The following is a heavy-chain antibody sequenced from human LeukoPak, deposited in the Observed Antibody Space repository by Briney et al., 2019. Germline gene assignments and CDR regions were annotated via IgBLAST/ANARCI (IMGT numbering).Heavy chain of an antibody. CDR2: ISSQSTYI. V-gene: IGHV3-21*01. D-gene: IGHD6-19*01. CDR1: GFTFSSYS. Sequence: WGSLPLSCAASGFTFSSYSMSWVRQAPGKGLEWVSSISSQSTYIYSADSLKGRFAISRDNAKNSLYLQMNSLRAEDTAVYYCARDPHLSGWSDYWGQGTLVTVSS. J-gene: IGHJ4*02. CDR3: ARDPHLSGWSDY.